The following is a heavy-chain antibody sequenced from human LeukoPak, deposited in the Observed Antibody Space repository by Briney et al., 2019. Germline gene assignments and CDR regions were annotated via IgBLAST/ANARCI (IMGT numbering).Heavy chain of an antibody. Sequence: SETLSLTCTVSGGSISSYYWSWIRQPAGKGLEWIGRIYTSGSTNYNPSLKSRVTISVDTSKNQFSLKLSSVTAADTAVYYCARDLRLIGAFDIWGQGTMVTVSS. D-gene: IGHD3-9*01. CDR1: GGSISSYY. CDR3: ARDLRLIGAFDI. V-gene: IGHV4-4*07. CDR2: IYTSGST. J-gene: IGHJ3*02.